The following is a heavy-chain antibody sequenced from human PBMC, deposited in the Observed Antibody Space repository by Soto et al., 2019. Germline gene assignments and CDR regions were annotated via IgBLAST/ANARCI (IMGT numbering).Heavy chain of an antibody. J-gene: IGHJ4*02. V-gene: IGHV3-33*05. CDR2: ISYDGSVA. CDR1: GVNVKSVG. CDR3: VRDMQLWRLDS. Sequence: GFLLNRYRESGVNVKSVGLGGGRQAPGKGLEWVAVISYDGSVAMYVDSVRGRFTISRDNAKNTLYLHMNSLRAEDTAVYYCVRDMQLWRLDSWGQGTLVTVSS. D-gene: IGHD2-21*01.